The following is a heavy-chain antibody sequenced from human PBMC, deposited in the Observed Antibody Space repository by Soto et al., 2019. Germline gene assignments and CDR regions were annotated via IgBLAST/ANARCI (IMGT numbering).Heavy chain of an antibody. CDR2: INPSGGST. D-gene: IGHD6-6*01. V-gene: IGHV1-46*03. Sequence: VKVSCKASGYTFTSYYMHWVRQAPGQGLEWMGIINPSGGSTSYAQKFQGRVTMTRDTSTSTVYMELSSLRSEDTAVYYCAIDARAYTYNYRDVGAKGTTAPVPS. CDR3: AIDARAYTYNYRDV. J-gene: IGHJ6*03. CDR1: GYTFTSYY.